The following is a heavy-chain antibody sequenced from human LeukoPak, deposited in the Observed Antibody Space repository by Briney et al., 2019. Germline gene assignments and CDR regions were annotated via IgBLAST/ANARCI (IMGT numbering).Heavy chain of an antibody. D-gene: IGHD3-10*01. V-gene: IGHV4-59*01. J-gene: IGHJ4*02. CDR2: IYYSGST. CDR1: GGSISSYY. CDR3: AMAGGSGTYYVDY. Sequence: PSETLSLTCTVSGGSISSYYWSWIRQPPGKRLEWIGYIYYSGSTNYNPSLKSRVTISVDTSKNQFSLKLSSVTAADTAVYFCAMAGGSGTYYVDYWGQGTLVTVSA.